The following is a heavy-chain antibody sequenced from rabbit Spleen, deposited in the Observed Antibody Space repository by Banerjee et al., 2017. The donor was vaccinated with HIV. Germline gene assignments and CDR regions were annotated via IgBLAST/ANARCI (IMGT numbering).Heavy chain of an antibody. CDR1: GLDFSSSYW. CDR2: ISTGSGTT. J-gene: IGHJ6*01. CDR3: TRRDSGAALDL. D-gene: IGHD1-1*01. Sequence: QEQLVEYGGDLVQPEGSLTLTCKASGLDFSSSYWICWVRQAPGKGPEWIGCISTGSGTTYYASWAKGRFTISKTSSTTVTLQMTSLTAADTATYFCTRRDSGAALDLWGPGALV. V-gene: IGHV1S45*01.